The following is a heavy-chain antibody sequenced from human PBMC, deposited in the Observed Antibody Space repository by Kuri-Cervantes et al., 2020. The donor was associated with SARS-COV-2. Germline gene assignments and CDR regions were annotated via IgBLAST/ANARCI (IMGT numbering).Heavy chain of an antibody. CDR2: IIPIFGTA. J-gene: IGHJ5*02. D-gene: IGHD1-1*01. Sequence: SVKVSCKASGGTFSSYAISWVRQAPGQGLEWMGGIIPIFGTANYAQKFQGRVTITADESTSTAYMELSSLRSEDTAVYYCARVWPTINWFDPWGQGTLVTVSS. V-gene: IGHV1-69*13. CDR3: ARVWPTINWFDP. CDR1: GGTFSSYA.